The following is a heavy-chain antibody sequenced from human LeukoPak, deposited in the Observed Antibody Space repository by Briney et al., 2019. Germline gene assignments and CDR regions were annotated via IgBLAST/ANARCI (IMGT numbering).Heavy chain of an antibody. V-gene: IGHV3-23*01. CDR2: IGGSGQNT. D-gene: IGHD2-2*01. Sequence: GGSLRLSCAASGFTFSTYGMGWVRQAPGKGLEWVSSIGGSGQNTHHADSVKGRFTVSRDNSKNTLYLQMNSLRAEDTAVYYCARVILKFDQLLSWFDPWGQGTLVTVSS. J-gene: IGHJ5*02. CDR3: ARVILKFDQLLSWFDP. CDR1: GFTFSTYG.